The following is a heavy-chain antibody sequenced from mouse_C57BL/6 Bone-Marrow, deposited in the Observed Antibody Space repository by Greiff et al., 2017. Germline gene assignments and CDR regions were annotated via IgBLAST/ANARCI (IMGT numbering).Heavy chain of an antibody. Sequence: EVQLQQSGPELVKPGASVKISCKASGYTFTDYYMNWVKQSHGKSLEWIGDINPNNGGTSYNQKFKGKATLTVDKSSSTAYMELRSLTSEDSAFYYWASCYYSNYPFAYWRQGTRVTVSA. CDR1: GYTFTDYY. V-gene: IGHV1-26*01. CDR3: ASCYYSNYPFAY. D-gene: IGHD2-5*01. CDR2: INPNNGGT. J-gene: IGHJ3*01.